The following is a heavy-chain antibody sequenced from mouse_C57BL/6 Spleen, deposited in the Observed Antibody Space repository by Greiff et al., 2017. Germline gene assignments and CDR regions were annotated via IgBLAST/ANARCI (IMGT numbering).Heavy chain of an antibody. Sequence: EVKLMEPGGGLVKPGGSLKLSCEASGFTFSSYTMSWVRQTPEKRLEWVATISGGGGTTYYPDSVKGRFTFSRDNAKNTLYMQMSSLRSEDTAMYYCERHEAFDYWGQGTTLTVSS. CDR3: ERHEAFDY. J-gene: IGHJ2*01. CDR2: ISGGGGTT. CDR1: GFTFSSYT. V-gene: IGHV5-9*04.